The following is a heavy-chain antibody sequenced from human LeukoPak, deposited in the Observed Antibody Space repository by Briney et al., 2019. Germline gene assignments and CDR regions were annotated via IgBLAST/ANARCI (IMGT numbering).Heavy chain of an antibody. CDR3: ARVEAAAGEEAIYYYYYYMDV. J-gene: IGHJ6*03. CDR2: IIPILGIA. V-gene: IGHV1-69*02. D-gene: IGHD6-13*01. CDR1: GGTFSSYT. Sequence: SVKVSCKASGGTFSSYTISWVRQAPGQGLEWMGRIIPILGIANYAQKFQGRVTITADKSTSTAYMELSSLRSEDTTVYYCARVEAAAGEEAIYYYYYYMDVWGKGTTVTVSS.